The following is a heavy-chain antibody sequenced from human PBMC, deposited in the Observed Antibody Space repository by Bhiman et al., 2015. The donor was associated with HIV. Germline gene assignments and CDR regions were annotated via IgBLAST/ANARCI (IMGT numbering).Heavy chain of an antibody. CDR3: VRGYTYSNRLLGFDY. J-gene: IGHJ4*02. CDR2: ISSSSSYI. D-gene: IGHD5-18*01. CDR1: GFSFSSHS. V-gene: IGHV3-21*01. Sequence: EVQLVESGGGLVKPGGSLRLSCATSGFSFSSHSMNWVRQAPGKGLEWVSSISSSSSYIYYADSVKGRFTISRDNAKKSLYLQMSSLRAEDTAVYYCVRGYTYSNRLLGFDYWGQGTLVTVSS.